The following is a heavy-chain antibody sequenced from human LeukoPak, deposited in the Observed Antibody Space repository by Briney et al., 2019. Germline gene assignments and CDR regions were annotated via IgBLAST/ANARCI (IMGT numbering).Heavy chain of an antibody. CDR3: ARGIVATLDY. CDR1: GFPFSSYW. V-gene: IGHV3-74*01. CDR2: INSDGRST. Sequence: GGSLRLSCAASGFPFSSYWMHWVRQSRGKGLVWVSRINSDGRSTSYADSVKGRFTISRDNAKNTLYLQMNSLRAEDTAVYYCARGIVATLDYWGQGTLVTVSS. D-gene: IGHD5-12*01. J-gene: IGHJ4*02.